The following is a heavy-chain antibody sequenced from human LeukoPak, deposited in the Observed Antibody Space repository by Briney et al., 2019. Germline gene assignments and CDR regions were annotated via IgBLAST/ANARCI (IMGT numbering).Heavy chain of an antibody. Sequence: ASVKVSCKASGGTFSSYAISWVRQAPGQGPEWMGGIIPIFGTANYAQKFQGRVTITADKSTSTAYMELSSLRSEDTAVYYCAGKGVYGDYNWFDPWGQGTLVTVSS. CDR2: IIPIFGTA. J-gene: IGHJ5*02. D-gene: IGHD4-17*01. V-gene: IGHV1-69*06. CDR1: GGTFSSYA. CDR3: AGKGVYGDYNWFDP.